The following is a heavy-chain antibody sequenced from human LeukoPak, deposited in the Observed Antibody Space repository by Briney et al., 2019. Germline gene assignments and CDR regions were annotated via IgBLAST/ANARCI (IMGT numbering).Heavy chain of an antibody. D-gene: IGHD1-1*01. V-gene: IGHV3-30*02. CDR3: AKRDRTTEFDY. CDR1: GFNFNNYG. J-gene: IGHJ4*02. Sequence: PGGSLRLSCATSGFNFNNYGMHWVREPPGKGLEWVALIQPDGIDTYYADSVKGRFTVFRDNSKSTLYLQLNSLTPDGTAIYYCAKRDRTTEFDYWGQGTLVTVSS. CDR2: IQPDGIDT.